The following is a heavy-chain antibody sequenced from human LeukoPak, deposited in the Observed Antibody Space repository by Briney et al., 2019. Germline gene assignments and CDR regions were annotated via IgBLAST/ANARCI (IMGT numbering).Heavy chain of an antibody. CDR3: AIYDFWSGYYRHFDY. V-gene: IGHV4-39*01. CDR1: GGSISSSSYY. CDR2: IYYSGST. D-gene: IGHD3-3*01. Sequence: TESLSLTCTVSGGSISSSSYYWGWTRQPPGKGLEWIGSIYYSGSTYYNPSLKSRVTISVDTSKNQFSLKLSSVTAADTAVYYCAIYDFWSGYYRHFDYWGQGTLVTVSS. J-gene: IGHJ4*02.